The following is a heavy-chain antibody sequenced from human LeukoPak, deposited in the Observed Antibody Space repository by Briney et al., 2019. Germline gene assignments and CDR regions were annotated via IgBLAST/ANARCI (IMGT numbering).Heavy chain of an antibody. CDR3: ARLVAVAGTEWYFDL. V-gene: IGHV5-51*01. CDR2: IYPGDSDT. D-gene: IGHD6-19*01. CDR1: GYSFTSYW. Sequence: GESLKISCKGSGYSFTSYWIGWVRQMPGKGLEWVGIIYPGDSDTRYSPSFPGQVTISADKSISTAYLQWSSLKASDTAMYYCARLVAVAGTEWYFDLWGRGTLVTVSS. J-gene: IGHJ2*01.